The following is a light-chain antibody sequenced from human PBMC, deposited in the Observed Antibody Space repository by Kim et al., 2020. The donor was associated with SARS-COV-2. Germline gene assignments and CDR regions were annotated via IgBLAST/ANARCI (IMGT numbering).Light chain of an antibody. CDR2: DTD. CDR1: TESGTSHRY. Sequence: PGGTVTLTCGSTTESGTSHRYPCWFQQKPGPAPRTLIYDTDKRQSWTPTRFSGSLRGGEAALTLSSAQPEDEADYYCLLYYGGPRVFGGGTQLTVL. J-gene: IGLJ3*02. V-gene: IGLV7-46*01. CDR3: LLYYGGPRV.